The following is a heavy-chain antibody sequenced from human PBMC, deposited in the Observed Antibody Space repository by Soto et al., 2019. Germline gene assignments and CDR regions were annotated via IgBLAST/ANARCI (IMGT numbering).Heavy chain of an antibody. Sequence: PGGSLRLSCTASGFTFGDYAMSWFRQAPGKGLEWVGFIRSKAYGGTTEYAASVKGRFTISRDDSKSIAYLQMNSLKTEDTAVYYCIKTRAATMYAFDIWGQGTMVTVSS. V-gene: IGHV3-49*03. CDR1: GFTFGDYA. CDR2: IRSKAYGGTT. D-gene: IGHD5-12*01. J-gene: IGHJ3*02. CDR3: IKTRAATMYAFDI.